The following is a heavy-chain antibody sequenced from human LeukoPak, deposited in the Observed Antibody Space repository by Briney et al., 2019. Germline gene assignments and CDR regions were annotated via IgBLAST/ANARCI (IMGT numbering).Heavy chain of an antibody. CDR2: IYHSGST. D-gene: IGHD1-26*01. CDR1: GYSISSGYY. J-gene: IGHJ5*02. V-gene: IGHV4-38-2*02. Sequence: SETLSLTCTVSGYSISSGYYWGWIRQPPGKGLEWIGSIYHSGSTYYNPSLKSRVTISVDTSKNQFSLKLSSVTAADTAVYYCARDHLGGRGNWFDPWGQGTLVTVSS. CDR3: ARDHLGGRGNWFDP.